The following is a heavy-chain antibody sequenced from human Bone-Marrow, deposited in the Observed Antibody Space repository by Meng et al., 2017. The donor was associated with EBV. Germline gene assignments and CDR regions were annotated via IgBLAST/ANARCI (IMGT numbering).Heavy chain of an antibody. CDR3: ARRAASWFDP. V-gene: IGHV4-39*01. Sequence: QGSDPVLVKPADTLSLTCTVSGESITTYTSYWGWTSQPPGKGLEWIGTIYHSGPTYYNPSLQSRVTISVDTSKNQFSLKMNSVTAADTAVYYCARRAASWFDPWGQGALVTVSS. D-gene: IGHD5-18*01. CDR1: GESITTYTSY. J-gene: IGHJ5*02. CDR2: IYHSGPT.